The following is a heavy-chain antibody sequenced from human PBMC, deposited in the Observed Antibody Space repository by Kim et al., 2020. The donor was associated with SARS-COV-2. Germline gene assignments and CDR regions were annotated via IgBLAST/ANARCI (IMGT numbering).Heavy chain of an antibody. CDR2: INHSGST. D-gene: IGHD6-13*01. CDR1: GGSFSGYY. CDR3: ARKTGLAAAGSRYFDL. Sequence: SETLSLTCAVYGGSFSGYYWSWIRQPPGKGLEWIGEINHSGSTNYNPSLKSRVTISVDTSKNQFSLKLSSVTAADTAVYYCARKTGLAAAGSRYFDLWGRGTLVTVSS. J-gene: IGHJ2*01. V-gene: IGHV4-34*01.